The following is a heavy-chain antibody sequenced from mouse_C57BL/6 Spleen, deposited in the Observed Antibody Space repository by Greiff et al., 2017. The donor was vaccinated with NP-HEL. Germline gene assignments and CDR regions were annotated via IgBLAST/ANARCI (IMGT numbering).Heavy chain of an antibody. D-gene: IGHD2-3*01. J-gene: IGHJ2*01. V-gene: IGHV14-4*01. CDR2: IDPENGDT. CDR3: TRIYDGYYGDY. CDR1: GFNIKDDY. Sequence: EVQGVESGAELVRPGASVKLSCTASGFNIKDDYMHWVKQRPEQGLEWIGWIDPENGDTEYASKFQGKATITADTSSNTAYLQLSSLTSEDTAVYYCTRIYDGYYGDYWGQGTTLTVSS.